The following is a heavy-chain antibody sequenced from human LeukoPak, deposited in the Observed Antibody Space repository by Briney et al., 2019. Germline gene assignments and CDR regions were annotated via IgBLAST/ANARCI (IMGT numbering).Heavy chain of an antibody. V-gene: IGHV4-59*08. CDR3: ARHTYGDYGAVDY. CDR2: IYYSGST. CDR1: GGSISSYY. D-gene: IGHD4-17*01. Sequence: SETLSLTCTVSGGSISSYYWSWVRQPPGKGREGMGYIYYSGSTKYNPSPRRRVTISVDTSKNQFSLKLSSVTAADTAVYYCARHTYGDYGAVDYWGQGTLVTVSS. J-gene: IGHJ4*02.